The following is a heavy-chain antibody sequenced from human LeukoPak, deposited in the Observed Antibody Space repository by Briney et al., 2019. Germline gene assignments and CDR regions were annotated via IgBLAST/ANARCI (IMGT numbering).Heavy chain of an antibody. CDR1: GYTFTGYY. Sequence: ASVKVSCKASGYTFTGYYMHWVRQAPGQGLEWMGWINPNSGGTNYAQKFQGRVTMTRDTSISTAYMELSRLRSDDTAVYYCARGDYGGNSVIVYWGQGTLATVSS. D-gene: IGHD4-23*01. CDR2: INPNSGGT. V-gene: IGHV1-2*02. CDR3: ARGDYGGNSVIVY. J-gene: IGHJ4*02.